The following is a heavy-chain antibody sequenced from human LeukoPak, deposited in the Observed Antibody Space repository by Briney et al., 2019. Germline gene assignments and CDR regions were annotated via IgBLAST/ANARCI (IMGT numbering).Heavy chain of an antibody. Sequence: GGSLRLSCAASGCTFSDYYMSWIRQAPGKGLEWVAYISTSSSYTIYADSVKGRFTFSRDYAKNLLYLQMNSLRAEDTAVYYCARDLYKFGELIGMDVWGQGTTVTVSS. CDR1: GCTFSDYY. CDR2: ISTSSSYT. D-gene: IGHD3-10*01. V-gene: IGHV3-11*06. J-gene: IGHJ6*02. CDR3: ARDLYKFGELIGMDV.